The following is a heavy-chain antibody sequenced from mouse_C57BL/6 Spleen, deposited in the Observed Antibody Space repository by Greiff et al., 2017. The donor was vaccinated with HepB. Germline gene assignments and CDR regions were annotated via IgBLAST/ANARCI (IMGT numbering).Heavy chain of an antibody. CDR3: ARGNWEYWYFDV. J-gene: IGHJ1*03. CDR2: ISSGSSTI. D-gene: IGHD4-1*01. V-gene: IGHV5-17*01. Sequence: EVQLKESGGGLVKPGGSLKLSCAASGFTFSDYGMHWVRQAPEKGLEWVAYISSGSSTIYYADTVKGRFTISRDNAKNTLFLQMTSLRSEDTAMYYCARGNWEYWYFDVWGTGTTVTVSS. CDR1: GFTFSDYG.